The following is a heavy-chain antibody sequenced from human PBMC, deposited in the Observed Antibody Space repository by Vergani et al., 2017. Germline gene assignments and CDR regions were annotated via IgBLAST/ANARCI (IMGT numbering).Heavy chain of an antibody. V-gene: IGHV4-38-2*02. CDR2: INHSGST. CDR1: GYSISSGYY. CDR3: ARDERRDTHDYGYYHGLDP. D-gene: IGHD4-17*01. Sequence: QVQLQESGPGLVKPSETLSLTCTVSGYSISSGYYWGWIRQPPGKGLEWIGEINHSGSTNYNPSLKSRGTISVDTSKNQFSLKLSSVTAEDTDVYYCARDERRDTHDYGYYHGLDPWGQGTLVTVSS. J-gene: IGHJ5*02.